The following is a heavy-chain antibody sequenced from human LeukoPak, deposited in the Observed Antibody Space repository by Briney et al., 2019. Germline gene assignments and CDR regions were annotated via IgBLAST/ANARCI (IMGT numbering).Heavy chain of an antibody. J-gene: IGHJ4*02. CDR2: INHSGST. CDR1: GGSFSGYF. V-gene: IGHV4-34*01. D-gene: IGHD2-8*01. CDR3: ARVRLGYCTNGVCYRLDY. Sequence: PSETLSLTCAVYGGSFSGYFWTWIRQPPGKGLEWIGEINHSGSTNYNPSLKSRVTISVDTSKNQFSLKLSSVTAADTAVYYCARVRLGYCTNGVCYRLDYWGQGTLVTVSS.